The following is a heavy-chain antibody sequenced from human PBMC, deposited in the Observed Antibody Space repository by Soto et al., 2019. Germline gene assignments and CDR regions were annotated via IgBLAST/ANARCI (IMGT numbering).Heavy chain of an antibody. CDR2: IKSETDGGTT. CDR1: GFTFSNDW. Sequence: EVQLAESGGGLVKPGGSLRLSCAASGFTFSNDWMSWVRQAPGKGLEWVGRIKSETDGGTTDYAAPVKGRFSISRDDSKKTLYLEMKSLQTEDTAVYFCTRDRGTFYYSSGSPIEDYWGQGTLVTVSS. J-gene: IGHJ4*02. CDR3: TRDRGTFYYSSGSPIEDY. D-gene: IGHD3-10*01. V-gene: IGHV3-15*01.